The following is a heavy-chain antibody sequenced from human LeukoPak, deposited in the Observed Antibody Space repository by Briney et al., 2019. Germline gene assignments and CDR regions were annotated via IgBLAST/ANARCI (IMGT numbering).Heavy chain of an antibody. D-gene: IGHD1-26*01. CDR2: SYYSGST. J-gene: IGHJ3*02. Sequence: KASETLSLTCTVSGGSITHYYWTWIRQPPGKTLEWIGYSYYSGSTKYNPSLKSRVTISVDTSNNQSSLNLRSVTAADTAVYYCATTTSGGDAFDIWGQGTMVTVSS. CDR3: ATTTSGGDAFDI. V-gene: IGHV4-59*01. CDR1: GGSITHYY.